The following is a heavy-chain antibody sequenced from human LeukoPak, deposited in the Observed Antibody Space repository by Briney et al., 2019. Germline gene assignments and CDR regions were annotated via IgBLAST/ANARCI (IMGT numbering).Heavy chain of an antibody. Sequence: PGGSLRLSCAASGFTVSSNYMSWVRQAPGKGLEWVSVIYSDGSTYYADSVKDRFTISRDNSKNTLYLQMNSLRAEDTAVYYCAKSIAVATYSMDVWGKGTTVTVSS. J-gene: IGHJ6*03. CDR2: IYSDGST. CDR1: GFTVSSNY. D-gene: IGHD6-19*01. V-gene: IGHV3-66*01. CDR3: AKSIAVATYSMDV.